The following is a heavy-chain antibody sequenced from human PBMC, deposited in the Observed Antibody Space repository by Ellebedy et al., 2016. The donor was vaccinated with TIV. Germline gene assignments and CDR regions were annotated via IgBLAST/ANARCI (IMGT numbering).Heavy chain of an antibody. Sequence: AASVKVSCKASGYTFASHGIGWVRQAPGQGLECMGWTSPCNVHTNYAQKLQGRVTMTTDTSTSTAYMELRSLRSDDTAVYYCARDGGAMTTVTTYDYWGQGTLVIVSS. D-gene: IGHD4-11*01. J-gene: IGHJ4*02. V-gene: IGHV1-18*01. CDR3: ARDGGAMTTVTTYDY. CDR2: TSPCNVHT. CDR1: GYTFASHG.